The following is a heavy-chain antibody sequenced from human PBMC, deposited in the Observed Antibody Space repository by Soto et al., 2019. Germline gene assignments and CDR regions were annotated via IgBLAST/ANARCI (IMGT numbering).Heavy chain of an antibody. CDR1: GFTFSKYG. V-gene: IGHV3-33*01. CDR3: ARDDDNDANALDY. Sequence: GGSLRLSCAASGFTFSKYGIHWVRQAPGKGLEWVALIWNDGIRKVYVDSVKGRFTISRDNSKNTLDLQMNNLRDEDTAVYYCARDDDNDANALDYWGPGTLVTVSS. CDR2: IWNDGIRK. J-gene: IGHJ4*02.